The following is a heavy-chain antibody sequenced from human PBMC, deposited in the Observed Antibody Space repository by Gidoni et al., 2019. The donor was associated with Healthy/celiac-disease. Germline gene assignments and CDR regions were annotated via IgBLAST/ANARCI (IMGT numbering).Heavy chain of an antibody. V-gene: IGHV3-30*04. J-gene: IGHJ4*02. CDR2: ISYDGRNK. D-gene: IGHD1-26*01. CDR3: ARDPSPVLIVGALRY. CDR1: GFPFSSYA. Sequence: QVQLVESGGGVVQPGRSLRLSCAASGFPFSSYAMHWVRQAPGKGLEWVAVISYDGRNKYYADSVKGRFTISRDNSKNTLYLQMNSLRAEDTAVYYCARDPSPVLIVGALRYWGQGTLVTVSS.